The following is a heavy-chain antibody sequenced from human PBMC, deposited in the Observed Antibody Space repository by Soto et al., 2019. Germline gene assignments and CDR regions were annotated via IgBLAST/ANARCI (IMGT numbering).Heavy chain of an antibody. J-gene: IGHJ3*02. CDR1: GGSISSGGYY. Sequence: QVQLQESGPGLVKPSQTLSLTCTVSGGSISSGGYYWSWIRQHPGKGREWIGYIYYSGRTYYNLSIKSRVTISVDTSKNQFYLKLSSVTAADTAVYYCARVASIAAACTLVVSRDDAFDIWGQGTMVTVSS. CDR3: ARVASIAAACTLVVSRDDAFDI. CDR2: IYYSGRT. V-gene: IGHV4-31*03. D-gene: IGHD6-13*01.